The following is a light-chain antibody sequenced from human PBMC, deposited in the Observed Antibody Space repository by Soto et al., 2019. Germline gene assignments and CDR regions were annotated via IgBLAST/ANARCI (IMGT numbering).Light chain of an antibody. CDR1: SSDIGAYKY. CDR2: DVS. Sequence: QSVLTQPASVSGSPGQSITISCTGNSSDIGAYKYVSWFQQHPGKAPKLMIYDVSNRPSGVSNRFSGSKSGNTASLTISGLQAEDEGDYYCNSYTTSSTHVFGTGTKVTVL. J-gene: IGLJ1*01. CDR3: NSYTTSSTHV. V-gene: IGLV2-14*01.